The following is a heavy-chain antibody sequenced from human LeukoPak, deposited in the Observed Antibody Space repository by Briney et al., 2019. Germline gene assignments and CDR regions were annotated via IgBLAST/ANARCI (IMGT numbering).Heavy chain of an antibody. J-gene: IGHJ5*02. V-gene: IGHV4-34*01. CDR1: GGSFSGYY. CDR2: INHSGST. Sequence: SETLSLTCAVYGGSFSGYYWSWLRQPPGKGLEWIGEINHSGSTNYNPSLKSRVTISVDTSKNQFSLKLSSVTAADTAVYYCARTTLLWFGEYNWFDPWGQGTLVTVSS. CDR3: ARTTLLWFGEYNWFDP. D-gene: IGHD3-10*01.